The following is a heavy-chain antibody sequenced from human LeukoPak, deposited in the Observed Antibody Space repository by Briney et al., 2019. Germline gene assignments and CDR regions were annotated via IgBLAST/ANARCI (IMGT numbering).Heavy chain of an antibody. J-gene: IGHJ6*03. CDR1: GGSISSGSYY. D-gene: IGHD3-10*01. V-gene: IGHV4-61*02. CDR3: ARAGGSGSYRFYYYYYMDV. CDR2: IYTSGST. Sequence: SETLSLTCTVSGGSISSGSYYWSWIRQPAGKGLEWIGRIYTSGSTNYNPSLKSRVTISVDTSKNQFSLKLSSVTAADTAVYYCARAGGSGSYRFYYYYYMDVWGKGTTVTISS.